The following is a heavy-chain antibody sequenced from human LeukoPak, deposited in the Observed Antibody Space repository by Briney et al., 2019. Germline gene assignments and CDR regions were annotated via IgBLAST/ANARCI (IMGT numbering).Heavy chain of an antibody. V-gene: IGHV3-23*01. D-gene: IGHD5-18*01. J-gene: IGHJ4*02. Sequence: PGGSLRLSCAASGFTFSSYAMSWVRQAPGKGLEWVSAISGSGGSTYYADSVKGRFTISRDNSKNTLYLQMNSLRAEDTAVYYCAKVGDVDTAMVLSFDYWGQGTLVTVSS. CDR3: AKVGDVDTAMVLSFDY. CDR2: ISGSGGST. CDR1: GFTFSSYA.